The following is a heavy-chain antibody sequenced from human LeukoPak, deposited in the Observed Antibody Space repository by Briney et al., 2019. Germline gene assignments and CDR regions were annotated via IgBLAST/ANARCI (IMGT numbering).Heavy chain of an antibody. D-gene: IGHD3-22*01. CDR1: GYSFTSYW. J-gene: IGHJ4*02. Sequence: GESLKISCKGSGYSFTSYWIGWVRQMPGKGLEWMGIIYPGDSDTRYSPSFQGQVTISADKSISTAYLQWSSLKASDTAMYYCARRLLYYNDSSGYFDYWGQGTLVTVSS. V-gene: IGHV5-51*01. CDR2: IYPGDSDT. CDR3: ARRLLYYNDSSGYFDY.